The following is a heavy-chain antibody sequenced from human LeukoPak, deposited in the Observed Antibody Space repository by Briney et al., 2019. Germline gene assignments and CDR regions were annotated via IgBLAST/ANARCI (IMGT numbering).Heavy chain of an antibody. CDR2: IGGSGGST. CDR3: AKRIQSAMATGY. Sequence: GGSLGLSCAASGFTFSNSALSWVRQAPGKGLEWVSDIGGSGGSTYYADSVKGRFTISRDNSKNTLYLQMNSLRAEDTAVYYCAKRIQSAMATGYWGQGTLVTVSS. V-gene: IGHV3-23*01. D-gene: IGHD5-18*01. J-gene: IGHJ4*02. CDR1: GFTFSNSA.